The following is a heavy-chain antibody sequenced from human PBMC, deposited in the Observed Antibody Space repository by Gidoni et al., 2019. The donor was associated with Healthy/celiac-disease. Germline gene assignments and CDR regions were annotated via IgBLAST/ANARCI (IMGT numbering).Heavy chain of an antibody. CDR1: GFTFSSYA. CDR3: AKAPGVAVAGAVLDAFDI. J-gene: IGHJ3*02. V-gene: IGHV3-23*01. Sequence: EVQLLESGGGLVQPGGSLRLSCAASGFTFSSYAMSWVRQAPGKGLEWVSAISGSGGSTYYADSVKGRFTISRDNSKNTLYLQMNSLRAEDTAVYYCAKAPGVAVAGAVLDAFDIWGQGTMVTVSS. CDR2: ISGSGGST. D-gene: IGHD6-19*01.